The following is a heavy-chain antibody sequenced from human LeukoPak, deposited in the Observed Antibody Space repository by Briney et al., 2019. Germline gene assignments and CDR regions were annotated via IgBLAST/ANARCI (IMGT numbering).Heavy chain of an antibody. J-gene: IGHJ4*02. CDR2: ISPDGSNK. CDR3: AKEISAYGGYDY. Sequence: GGSLRLSCADSGFTLSNYGMHWVRQAPGKGLEWVAVISPDGSNKYYADSVKGRFTISRDNSKNTLYLQMNTLSADDTAVYYCAKEISAYGGYDYWGQGTLVTVSS. V-gene: IGHV3-30*18. CDR1: GFTLSNYG. D-gene: IGHD5-12*01.